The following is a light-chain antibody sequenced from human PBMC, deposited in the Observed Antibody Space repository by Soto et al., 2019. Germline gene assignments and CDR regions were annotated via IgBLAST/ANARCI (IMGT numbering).Light chain of an antibody. J-gene: IGKJ1*01. CDR1: QSVSSN. Sequence: ESVLTHSPATLSLSPGERATLSCRASQSVSSNLAWYQQKPGQAPRLLIYGASTRATGIPARFSGSGSGTEFTLTISSLQSQAFAVYYCQQYNNWPPWTFGQGTNVDIK. CDR3: QQYNNWPPWT. V-gene: IGKV3-15*01. CDR2: GAS.